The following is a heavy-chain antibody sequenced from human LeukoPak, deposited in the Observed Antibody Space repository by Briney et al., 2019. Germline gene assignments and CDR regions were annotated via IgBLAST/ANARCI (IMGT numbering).Heavy chain of an antibody. Sequence: PGGSLRLSCAASGFTFSSYAMHWVRQAPAKGLEWVADIKHDGTKMYFVDSVKGRFTISRDNAKNSLYLQLNNVRVEDTAMYYCVNLWEAGYWGQGTLVTVSS. J-gene: IGHJ4*02. D-gene: IGHD1-26*01. CDR3: VNLWEAGY. CDR1: GFTFSSYA. V-gene: IGHV3-7*01. CDR2: IKHDGTKM.